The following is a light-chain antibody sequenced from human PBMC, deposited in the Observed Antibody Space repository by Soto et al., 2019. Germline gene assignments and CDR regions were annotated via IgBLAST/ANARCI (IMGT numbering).Light chain of an antibody. CDR3: QQYGTSLWT. Sequence: EMVLTQSPGTLSLSPWERATLSCRASQSVSSNYLAWYQQKPGQAPRLLIYGASSRATGIPDRISGSGSGTDFTLTISRLEPEDFAVYYCQQYGTSLWTFGQGTKVDIK. CDR2: GAS. V-gene: IGKV3-20*01. CDR1: QSVSSNY. J-gene: IGKJ1*01.